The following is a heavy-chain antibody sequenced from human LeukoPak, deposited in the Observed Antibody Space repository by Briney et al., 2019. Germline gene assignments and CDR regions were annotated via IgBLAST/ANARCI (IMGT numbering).Heavy chain of an antibody. J-gene: IGHJ3*02. Sequence: GTSLRLSCAGTGFTFNNFAMSWVRQAPGKGLEWVSGISGTGGSTYYADSVKGRFTVSRDNSKNTVYLQMNSLRAEDTAVYYCARGYYDSSGYQASDIWGQGTMVTVSS. CDR3: ARGYYDSSGYQASDI. V-gene: IGHV3-23*01. CDR1: GFTFNNFA. CDR2: ISGTGGST. D-gene: IGHD3-22*01.